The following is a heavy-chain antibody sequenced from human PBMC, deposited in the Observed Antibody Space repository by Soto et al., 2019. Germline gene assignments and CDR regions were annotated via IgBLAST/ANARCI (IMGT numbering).Heavy chain of an antibody. CDR2: IYYSGTT. D-gene: IGHD3-3*01. Sequence: QMQLQESGPGLVKASQTLSLTCTVSGGSINTGDYYWTWIRQPRGKGLEWIGYIYYSGTTYYNPSLKSRVSLSLDTSKNLFSLRLTSVTAADTAVYYCARGVDFEGFSPYGMDVWGQGTTVTVSS. CDR3: ARGVDFEGFSPYGMDV. V-gene: IGHV4-30-4*01. CDR1: GGSINTGDYY. J-gene: IGHJ6*02.